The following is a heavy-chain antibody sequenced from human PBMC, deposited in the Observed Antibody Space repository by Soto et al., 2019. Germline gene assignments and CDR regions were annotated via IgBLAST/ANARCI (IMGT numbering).Heavy chain of an antibody. Sequence: GGSLRLSCAASGFTFSSYAMHWVRQAPGKGLEWVAVISYDGSNKYYADSVKGRFTISRDNSKNTLYLQMNSLRAEDTAVYYCARGKWNRSDPGGAWVMDVWGQGTTVTVSS. CDR2: ISYDGSNK. J-gene: IGHJ6*02. D-gene: IGHD1-1*01. V-gene: IGHV3-30-3*01. CDR3: ARGKWNRSDPGGAWVMDV. CDR1: GFTFSSYA.